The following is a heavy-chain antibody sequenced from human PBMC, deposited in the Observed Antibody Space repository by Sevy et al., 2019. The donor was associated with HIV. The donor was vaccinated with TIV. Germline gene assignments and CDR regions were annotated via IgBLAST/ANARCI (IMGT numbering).Heavy chain of an antibody. CDR2: IKSKTEGATR. CDR1: GFTFSNAW. D-gene: IGHD1-26*01. Sequence: GGSLRLSCAASGFTFSNAWMSWVRQAPGKGLECVGRIKSKTEGATRDFAAPVKGRILISRDDSRNTVYLQMNSLKTEDTAVYYCTAGVGASDFDYWGQGTLVTVSS. J-gene: IGHJ4*02. V-gene: IGHV3-15*01. CDR3: TAGVGASDFDY.